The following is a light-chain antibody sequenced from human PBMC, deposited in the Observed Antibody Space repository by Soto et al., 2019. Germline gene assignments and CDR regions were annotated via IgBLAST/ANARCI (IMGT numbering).Light chain of an antibody. CDR1: QTISSSY. CDR2: GAS. V-gene: IGKV3-20*01. CDR3: QHYDSPRPGT. Sequence: EIVLTQSPGTLSLSPGESATLSCRASQTISSSYLAWYQHQPGQAPRLLIYGASSRATGIPDRFSGSGSGTDFTLTITRLEPEDFAVYFCQHYDSPRPGTLGQGTKLEIK. J-gene: IGKJ2*02.